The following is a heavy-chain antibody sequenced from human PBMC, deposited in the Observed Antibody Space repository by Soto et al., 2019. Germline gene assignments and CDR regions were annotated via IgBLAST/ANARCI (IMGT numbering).Heavy chain of an antibody. CDR1: GGSISSHY. CDR2: FYYSGSS. CDR3: ARHFPVPAAGAFEY. V-gene: IGHV4-59*08. Sequence: PSETLSLTCTVSGGSISSHYWSWLRQAPGKGLEWIGYFYYSGSSNYNPSLKSRVTISGDTSKNQFSLRLSSVTAADTAVYYCARHFPVPAAGAFEYWGQGNLVTVSS. J-gene: IGHJ4*02. D-gene: IGHD6-13*01.